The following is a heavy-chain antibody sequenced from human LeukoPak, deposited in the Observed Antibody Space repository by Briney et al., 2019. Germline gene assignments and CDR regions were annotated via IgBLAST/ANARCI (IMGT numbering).Heavy chain of an antibody. D-gene: IGHD3-10*01. CDR1: GGSISSGGYS. CDR2: IYHSGST. V-gene: IGHV4-30-2*01. CDR3: ASMVRGVTLDP. J-gene: IGHJ5*02. Sequence: PSQTLSLTCAVSGGSISSGGYSWSWIRQPPGKGLEWIGYIYHSGSTYYNPSLKSRVTILVDRSKNQFSLKLSSVTAADTAVYYCASMVRGVTLDPWGQGTLVTVSS.